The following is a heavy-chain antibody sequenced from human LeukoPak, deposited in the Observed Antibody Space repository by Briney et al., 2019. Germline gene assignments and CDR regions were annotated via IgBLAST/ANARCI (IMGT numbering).Heavy chain of an antibody. CDR1: GGTFSSYT. V-gene: IGHV1-69*13. Sequence: SVKVSCKASGGTFSSYTISWVRQAPGQGLEWMGGIIPIFGTANYAQKSQDRVTITADESTSTAYMELSGLRSEDTAVYYCARGTGGYSYGYYYYYYMDVWGKGTTVTVSS. J-gene: IGHJ6*03. CDR3: ARGTGGYSYGYYYYYYMDV. CDR2: IIPIFGTA. D-gene: IGHD5-18*01.